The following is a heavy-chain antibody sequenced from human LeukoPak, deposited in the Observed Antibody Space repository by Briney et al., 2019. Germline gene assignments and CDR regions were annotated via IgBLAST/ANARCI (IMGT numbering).Heavy chain of an antibody. J-gene: IGHJ4*02. V-gene: IGHV5-51*01. D-gene: IGHD6-13*01. Sequence: GESLKISCTISGYWLTSNWIGWGRQVPGKGLEWMWLIYPGDSGTRYSPSFQGQVTFSVDPSINTAYLQWNGLRSSDTAIYYCARFGLTSSLDYWGQGTLVTVSS. CDR2: IYPGDSGT. CDR1: GYWLTSNW. CDR3: ARFGLTSSLDY.